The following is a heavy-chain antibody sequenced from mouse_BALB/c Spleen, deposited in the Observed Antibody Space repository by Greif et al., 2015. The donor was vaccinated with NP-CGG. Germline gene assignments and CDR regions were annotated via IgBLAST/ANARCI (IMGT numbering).Heavy chain of an antibody. D-gene: IGHD1-1*01. CDR2: IGPANGNT. CDR1: GFNIKDTY. Sequence: EVQLQQSGAELVKPGASVKLSCTASGFNIKDTYMHWVKQRPEQGLEWIGRIGPANGNTKYDPKFQGKATITADTSPNTAYLQLSSLTSEDTAVYYCALLLREGDWYFDAWGAGTTVTVSS. J-gene: IGHJ1*01. V-gene: IGHV14-3*02. CDR3: ALLLREGDWYFDA.